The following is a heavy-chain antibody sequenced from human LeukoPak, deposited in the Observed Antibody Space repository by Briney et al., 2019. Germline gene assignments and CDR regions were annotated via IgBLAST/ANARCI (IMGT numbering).Heavy chain of an antibody. J-gene: IGHJ4*02. V-gene: IGHV1-69*13. CDR3: ATRSVRKGLSYFDY. Sequence: SVKVSCKASGGTFSSYAISWVRQAPGQGLEWMGGIIPIFGTANYAQKFQGRVTITADESTSTAYMELSSLRSEDTVVYYCATRSVRKGLSYFDYWGQGTLVTVSS. CDR2: IIPIFGTA. CDR1: GGTFSSYA. D-gene: IGHD2/OR15-2a*01.